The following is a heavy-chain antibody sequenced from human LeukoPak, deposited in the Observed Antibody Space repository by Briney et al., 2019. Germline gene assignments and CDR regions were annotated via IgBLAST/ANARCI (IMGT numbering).Heavy chain of an antibody. V-gene: IGHV4-59*04. D-gene: IGHD1-26*01. CDR3: ARQVYSGTHYFDY. CDR2: IYYSGST. CDR1: GGSISGYY. Sequence: PSETLSLTCIVSGGSISGYYWSWIRQPPGKGLEWIGYIYYSGSTYYNPSLKSRVTISVDTSKNQFSLRLSSVTAADTAVYYCARQVYSGTHYFDYWGQGTLVTVSS. J-gene: IGHJ4*02.